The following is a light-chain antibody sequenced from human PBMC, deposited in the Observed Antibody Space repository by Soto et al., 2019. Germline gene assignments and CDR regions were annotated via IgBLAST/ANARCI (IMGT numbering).Light chain of an antibody. CDR2: GAS. Sequence: EIVLTLSRGTLSLSPGERATLSCMASQSVSSSYLAWYQQKPGQAPRLLIYGASSRATSIPDRFSGSGSGTDFTLTISRLEPEDFAVYYCQQYGSSPPTNTFGQGTKLEIK. J-gene: IGKJ2*01. CDR3: QQYGSSPPTNT. V-gene: IGKV3-20*01. CDR1: QSVSSSY.